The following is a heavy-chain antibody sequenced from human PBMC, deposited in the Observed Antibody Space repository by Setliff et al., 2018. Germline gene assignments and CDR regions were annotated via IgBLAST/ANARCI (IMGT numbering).Heavy chain of an antibody. CDR1: GFTFSSYA. Sequence: GGSLRLSCSASGFTFSSYAMTWVRQAPGKGLEWVSSISGSGRTTYYAASVKGRLTISRDNSRNTLFLQMNSLRADDTAVYFCVNARMVTTWGRAYWGQGTLVTVSS. D-gene: IGHD4-17*01. CDR2: ISGSGRTT. V-gene: IGHV3-23*01. CDR3: VNARMVTTWGRAY. J-gene: IGHJ4*02.